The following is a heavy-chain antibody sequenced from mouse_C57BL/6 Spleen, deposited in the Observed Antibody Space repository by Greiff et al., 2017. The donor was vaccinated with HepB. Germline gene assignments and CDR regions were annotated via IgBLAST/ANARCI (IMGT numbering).Heavy chain of an antibody. CDR2: ISYDGSN. D-gene: IGHD2-1*01. J-gene: IGHJ3*01. Sequence: EVQLVESGPGLVKPSQSLSLTCSVTGYSITSGYYWNWIRQFPGNKLEWMGYISYDGSNNYNPSLKNRISITRDTSKNQFFLKLNSVTTEDTATYDCALYYRGAWFAYWGQGTLVTVSA. CDR1: GYSITSGYY. CDR3: ALYYRGAWFAY. V-gene: IGHV3-6*01.